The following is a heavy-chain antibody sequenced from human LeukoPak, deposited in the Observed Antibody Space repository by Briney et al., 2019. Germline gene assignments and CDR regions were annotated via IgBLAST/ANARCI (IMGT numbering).Heavy chain of an antibody. D-gene: IGHD1-26*01. CDR2: INYSGTT. J-gene: IGHJ4*02. Sequence: SETLSLTCTVSGGSVSSDSYYWVWVRQPPGKGLEWTGSINYSGTTFYSSSLKSRITLSIDASKNQFSLRLTSVTAADTAVYYCARLGTYSGNLFDNWGQGTLVTVSS. V-gene: IGHV4-39*01. CDR1: GGSVSSDSYY. CDR3: ARLGTYSGNLFDN.